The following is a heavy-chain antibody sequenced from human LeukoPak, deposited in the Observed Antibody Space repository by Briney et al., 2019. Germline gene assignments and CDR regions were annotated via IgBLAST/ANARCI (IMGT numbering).Heavy chain of an antibody. CDR3: ARGTDYGVPCWFDP. J-gene: IGHJ5*02. Sequence: SETLSLTCTVSGGSISSSSYYWGWIRQPPGKGLEWIGSIYYSGSTYYNPSLKSRVTISVDTSKNQFSLKLSSVTAADTAVYYCARGTDYGVPCWFDPWGQGTLVTVSS. V-gene: IGHV4-39*07. CDR1: GGSISSSSYY. CDR2: IYYSGST. D-gene: IGHD4-17*01.